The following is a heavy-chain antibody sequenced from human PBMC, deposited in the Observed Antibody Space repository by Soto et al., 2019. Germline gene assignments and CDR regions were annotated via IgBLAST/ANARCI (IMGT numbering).Heavy chain of an antibody. CDR2: IYPGDSDT. CDR1: GYSFTSYW. D-gene: IGHD3-10*01. Sequence: GESLKISCKGSGYSFTSYWIGWVRQMPGKGLEFMGIIYPGDSDTRYSPSFQGQVTISADKSISTAYLQWSSLKASDTAMYYCAGGGVRGVITRTRDYYGMDVWAQGTTVTVSS. CDR3: AGGGVRGVITRTRDYYGMDV. J-gene: IGHJ6*02. V-gene: IGHV5-51*01.